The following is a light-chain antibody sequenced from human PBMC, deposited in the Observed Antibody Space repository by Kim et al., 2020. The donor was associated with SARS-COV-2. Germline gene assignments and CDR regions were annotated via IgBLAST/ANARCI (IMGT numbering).Light chain of an antibody. J-gene: IGLJ3*02. CDR1: NIGRKN. Sequence: SYELTQPLSVSVALGQSARITCGGNNIGRKNVYWYQQKPGQAPVLVIYRDTDRPSGIPERFSGSNSGNTATLTISRAQAGDEADYYCQVWDSSTAVFGGGTQLTVL. V-gene: IGLV3-9*01. CDR3: QVWDSSTAV. CDR2: RDT.